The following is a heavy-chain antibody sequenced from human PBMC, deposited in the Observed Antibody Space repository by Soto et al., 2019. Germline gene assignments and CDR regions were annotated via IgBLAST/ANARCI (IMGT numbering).Heavy chain of an antibody. Sequence: PSETLSLTCAVYGGSFSCYYWSWIRQPPGKGLEWIGEINHSGSTNYNPSLKSRVTISVDTSKNQFPLKLSSVTAADTAVYYCARSGYYYDAYWFDPWGQGTLVTVSS. CDR2: INHSGST. CDR3: ARSGYYYDAYWFDP. D-gene: IGHD3-22*01. V-gene: IGHV4-34*01. J-gene: IGHJ5*02. CDR1: GGSFSCYY.